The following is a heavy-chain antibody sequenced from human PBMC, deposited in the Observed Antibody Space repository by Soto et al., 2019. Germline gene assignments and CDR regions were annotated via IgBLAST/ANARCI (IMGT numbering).Heavy chain of an antibody. CDR1: GGSISSGGYY. CDR3: ARLRGVPYCYYGMDV. D-gene: IGHD3-3*01. V-gene: IGHV4-31*03. Sequence: SETLSLTCTVSGGSISSGGYYWSWIRQHPGKGLEWIGYIYYSGSTYYNPSLKSRVTISVDTSKNQFSLKLSSVTAADTAVYYCARLRGVPYCYYGMDVWGQGTTVTVSS. CDR2: IYYSGST. J-gene: IGHJ6*02.